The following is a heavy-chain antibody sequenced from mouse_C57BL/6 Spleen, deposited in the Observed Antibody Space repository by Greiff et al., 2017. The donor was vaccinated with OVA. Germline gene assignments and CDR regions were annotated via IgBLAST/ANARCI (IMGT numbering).Heavy chain of an antibody. CDR2: IDPENGDT. Sequence: VQLQQSGAELVRPGASVKLSCTASGFNIKDDYMHWVKQRPEQGLEGIGWIDPENGDTEYASKFQGKATITADTSSNTAYLQLSSLTSEDTAVYYCTTRVTTDWYFDVWGTGTTVTVSS. V-gene: IGHV14-4*01. CDR1: GFNIKDDY. D-gene: IGHD2-2*01. CDR3: TTRVTTDWYFDV. J-gene: IGHJ1*03.